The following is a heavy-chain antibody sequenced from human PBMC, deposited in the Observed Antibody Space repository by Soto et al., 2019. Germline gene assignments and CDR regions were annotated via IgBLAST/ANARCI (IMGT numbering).Heavy chain of an antibody. V-gene: IGHV4-31*03. CDR3: ARGGSGYDFPPPNWFDP. CDR2: IYYSGST. Sequence: QVQLQESGPGLVKPSQTLSLTCTVSGGSISSGGYYWSWIRQHPGKGLEWIGYIYYSGSTYYNPSLKSRVTISVDTSKNPFSLKLSSVTAADTAVYYCARGGSGYDFPPPNWFDPWGQGTLVTVSS. CDR1: GGSISSGGYY. D-gene: IGHD5-12*01. J-gene: IGHJ5*02.